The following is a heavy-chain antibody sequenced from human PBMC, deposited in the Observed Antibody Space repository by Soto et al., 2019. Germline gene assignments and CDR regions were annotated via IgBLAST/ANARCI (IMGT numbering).Heavy chain of an antibody. CDR3: ATVAYSSSLTYYYYYCGVDV. V-gene: IGHV1-69*06. Sequence: QVQLAQSGAEVKKPGSSVKVSCKASGGTFSNSAISWVRQAPGQGLEWMGGIIPIFDTPKYAQNFQGRVTITADKSTSTAYMELSSLRSEDTAVYYCATVAYSSSLTYYYYYCGVDVWGQGTTVTVSS. CDR2: IIPIFDTP. D-gene: IGHD6-13*01. CDR1: GGTFSNSA. J-gene: IGHJ6*02.